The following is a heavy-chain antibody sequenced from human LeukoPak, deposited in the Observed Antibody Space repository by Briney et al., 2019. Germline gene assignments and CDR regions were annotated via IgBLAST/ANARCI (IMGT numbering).Heavy chain of an antibody. CDR2: TNAGNGNT. V-gene: IGHV1-3*02. CDR1: GYILTNYA. CDR3: ARSAEGYCSGASCSEYYFDY. J-gene: IGHJ4*02. D-gene: IGHD2-15*01. Sequence: ASVKVSCXASGYILTNYAIHWVRQAPGQRLEWMGWTNAGNGNTKYSQEFQGRVTITRDTSANTAYMELSSLRSEDMAVYYCARSAEGYCSGASCSEYYFDYWGQGTLVTVSS.